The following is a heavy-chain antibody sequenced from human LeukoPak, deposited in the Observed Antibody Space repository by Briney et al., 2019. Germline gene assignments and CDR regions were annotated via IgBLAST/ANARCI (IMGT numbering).Heavy chain of an antibody. D-gene: IGHD2-2*02. CDR2: IIPIFGTA. CDR3: ARDGCSSTSCYTYEYFQH. Sequence: SVKVSCKASGGTFSSYAISWVRQAPGQGLEWMGGIIPIFGTANYAQKFQGRVTITTDESTSTAYMELSSLRSEDTAVYYCARDGCSSTSCYTYEYFQHWGQGTLVTVSS. J-gene: IGHJ1*01. V-gene: IGHV1-69*05. CDR1: GGTFSSYA.